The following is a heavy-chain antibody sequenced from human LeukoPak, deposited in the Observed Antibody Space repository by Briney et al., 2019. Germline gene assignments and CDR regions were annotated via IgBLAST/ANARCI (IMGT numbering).Heavy chain of an antibody. J-gene: IGHJ3*02. V-gene: IGHV1-18*01. CDR3: VRDRRSVGGAAYAFDI. D-gene: IGHD3-3*01. CDR2: ISSYNGNT. Sequence: AAVKVSCKASGYTFTSYGISWVRQAPGQGLEWVGWISSYNGNTKYAEEFQDRVTMTTDTSTSTVYMELGSLTSDDTAVYYCVRDRRSVGGAAYAFDIWGQGTMVAVSS. CDR1: GYTFTSYG.